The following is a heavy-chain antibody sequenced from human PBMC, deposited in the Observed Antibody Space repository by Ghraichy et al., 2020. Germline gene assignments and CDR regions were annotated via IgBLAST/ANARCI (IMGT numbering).Heavy chain of an antibody. CDR1: GFTFSSYA. CDR3: AKGAFREAYGDYEDD. V-gene: IGHV3-23*01. D-gene: IGHD4-17*01. Sequence: GESLNISCAASGFTFSSYAMSWVRQAPGKGLEWVSAISGSGGSTYNADSVKGRFTISRDNSKNTLYLQMNSLRAEDTAVYYCAKGAFREAYGDYEDDWGQGTRVTVSP. CDR2: ISGSGGST. J-gene: IGHJ4*02.